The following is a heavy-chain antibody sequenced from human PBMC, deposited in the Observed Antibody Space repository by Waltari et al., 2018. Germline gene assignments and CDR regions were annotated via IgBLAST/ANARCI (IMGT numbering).Heavy chain of an antibody. CDR3: ARVHTRVYCGGDCYPDEEWYFDL. CDR2: IIPIFGTA. J-gene: IGHJ2*01. Sequence: QVQLVQSGAEVKKPGSSVKVSCKASGGTFSSYAISWVRQAPGQGLEWMGGIIPIFGTANYAQKFQGRVTITADEATSTAYMALSSLRSEDTAVYYCARVHTRVYCGGDCYPDEEWYFDLWGRGTLVTVSS. CDR1: GGTFSSYA. D-gene: IGHD2-21*02. V-gene: IGHV1-69*01.